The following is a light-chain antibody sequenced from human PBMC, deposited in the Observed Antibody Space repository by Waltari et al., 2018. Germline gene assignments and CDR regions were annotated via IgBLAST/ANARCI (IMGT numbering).Light chain of an antibody. CDR2: DVS. Sequence: QSALTQPRSVSGSPGQSVTISCTGTSSDVGGYNYVSWYQQHPGKAPKLMIYDVSKRPSGCTVPCSGSKSGNTASLTISGLQAEDEADYYCCSYAGSYTWVFGGGTKLTVL. V-gene: IGLV2-11*01. CDR1: SSDVGGYNY. CDR3: CSYAGSYTWV. J-gene: IGLJ3*02.